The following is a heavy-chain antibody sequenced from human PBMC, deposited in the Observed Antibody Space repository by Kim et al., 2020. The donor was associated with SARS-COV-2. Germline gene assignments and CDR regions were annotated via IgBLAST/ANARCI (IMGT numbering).Heavy chain of an antibody. CDR1: GFTFSTYG. J-gene: IGHJ4*02. CDR3: AKGRWYGDYASDY. V-gene: IGHV3-30*18. D-gene: IGHD4-17*01. Sequence: GGSLRLSCATSGFTFSTYGIHWVRQAPGKGLEWVAVISYDGDDKYYADSVKGRFTISRDNSENTLYLQMNSLRADDTAVYYCAKGRWYGDYASDYWGQGTLVTVSS. CDR2: ISYDGDDK.